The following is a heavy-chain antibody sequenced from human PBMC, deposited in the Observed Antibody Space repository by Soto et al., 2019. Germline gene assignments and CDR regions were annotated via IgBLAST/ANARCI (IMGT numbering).Heavy chain of an antibody. CDR3: AADANCSGGSCYYYYYGMDV. CDR1: GFTFTSSA. J-gene: IGHJ6*02. Sequence: SVKVSCKASGFTFTSSAVQWVRQARGQRLEWIGWIVVGSGNTNYAQKFRERVTITRDMSTSTAYMELSSLRSEDTAVYYCAADANCSGGSCYYYYYGMDVWGQGTTVTV. V-gene: IGHV1-58*01. CDR2: IVVGSGNT. D-gene: IGHD2-15*01.